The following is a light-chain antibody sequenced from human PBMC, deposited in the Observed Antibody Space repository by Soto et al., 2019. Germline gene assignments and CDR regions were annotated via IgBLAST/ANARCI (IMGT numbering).Light chain of an antibody. CDR1: SGYSNYK. V-gene: IGLV9-49*01. CDR3: GADHGSGSNFVSV. CDR2: VGTGGIVG. J-gene: IGLJ2*01. Sequence: QPVLTQPPSASASLGASVTLTCTLSSGYSNYKVDWYQQRLGKGPRFVMRVGTGGIVGSKGDGIPDRFSVLGSGLNRYLTIKNIQEEDESDYHCGADHGSGSNFVSVFGGGTKVTVL.